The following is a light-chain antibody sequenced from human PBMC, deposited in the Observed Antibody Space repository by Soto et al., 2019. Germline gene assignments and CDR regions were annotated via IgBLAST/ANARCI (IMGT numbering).Light chain of an antibody. Sequence: QSVLPQPPSASGTPGQRVTISCSGSSSNIGSNTVSWYQQLPGTAPKLLIYSTNQRPSGVPDRFSGSKSGTSASLAISGLQSEDEADYHCAAWDDSLNGYVFGTGTKVTVL. V-gene: IGLV1-44*01. CDR3: AAWDDSLNGYV. CDR1: SSNIGSNT. J-gene: IGLJ1*01. CDR2: STN.